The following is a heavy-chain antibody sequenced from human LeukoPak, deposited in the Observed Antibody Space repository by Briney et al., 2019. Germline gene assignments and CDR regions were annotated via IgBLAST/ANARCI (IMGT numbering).Heavy chain of an antibody. CDR3: ATDSDYYDSSGYYGDAFDI. J-gene: IGHJ3*02. CDR2: INPNSGGT. Sequence: ASVKVSCKASGYTFTGYYMHWVRQAPGQGLEWMGWINPNSGGTIYAQKFQGRVTMTEDTSTDTAYMELSSLRSEDTAVYYCATDSDYYDSSGYYGDAFDIWGQGTMVTVSS. CDR1: GYTFTGYY. V-gene: IGHV1-2*02. D-gene: IGHD3-22*01.